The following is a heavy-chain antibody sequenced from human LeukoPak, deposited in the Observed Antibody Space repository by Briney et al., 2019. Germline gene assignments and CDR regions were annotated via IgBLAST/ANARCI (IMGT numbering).Heavy chain of an antibody. CDR2: ISAYNGNT. CDR1: GYTFTSYG. CDR3: ASVSEVDQDWFDP. Sequence: ASVKVSCKASGYTFTSYGISWVRQAPGQGLEWMGWISAYNGNTNYAQKLQGRVTMTTDTSTSTAYMELRSMRSDDTAVYYCASVSEVDQDWFDPWGQGTLVTVSS. D-gene: IGHD2-15*01. V-gene: IGHV1-18*01. J-gene: IGHJ5*02.